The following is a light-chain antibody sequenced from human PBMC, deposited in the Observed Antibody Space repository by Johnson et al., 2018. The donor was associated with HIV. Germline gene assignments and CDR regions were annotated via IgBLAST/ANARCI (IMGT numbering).Light chain of an antibody. J-gene: IGLJ1*01. CDR3: AAWDDSLNGHV. Sequence: QSVLTQPPSVSAAPGQKVTISCSGSTSNIGNNYVSWYQHLPGTAPKLLIYENNKRPSGIPDRFSGSKSGTSATLAISGLQSEDEADYYCAAWDDSLNGHVFGTGTKVTFL. V-gene: IGLV1-51*02. CDR2: ENN. CDR1: TSNIGNNY.